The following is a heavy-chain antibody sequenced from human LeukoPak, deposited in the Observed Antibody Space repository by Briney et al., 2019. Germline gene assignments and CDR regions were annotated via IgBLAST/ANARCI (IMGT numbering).Heavy chain of an antibody. CDR1: GGSISSYY. CDR3: ARGHSSGWYVSYFDY. D-gene: IGHD6-19*01. J-gene: IGHJ4*02. CDR2: IYYSGST. Sequence: SETLSLTCTVSGGSISSYYWSWIRQPPGKGLEWIGYIYYSGSTNYNPSLKSRVTISVDTSKNQFSLKLSSVTAADTAVYYCARGHSSGWYVSYFDYWGQGTLVTVSS. V-gene: IGHV4-59*01.